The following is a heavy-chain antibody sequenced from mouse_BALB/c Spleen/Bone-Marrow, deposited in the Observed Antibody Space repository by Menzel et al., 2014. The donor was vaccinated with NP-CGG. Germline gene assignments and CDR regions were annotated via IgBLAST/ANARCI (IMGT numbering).Heavy chain of an antibody. CDR3: ARVWDYWYFDV. Sequence: EVKLVESGGGLVQPGRSRKLSCAASGFTFSDYAMAWVRQAPGKGPEWVAFISNLAFSIYYADTVTGRFTISRENAKNTLYLEMTSLRSEDTAMYYCARVWDYWYFDVWGAGTTVTVSS. CDR2: ISNLAFSI. V-gene: IGHV5-15*02. J-gene: IGHJ1*01. D-gene: IGHD4-1*01. CDR1: GFTFSDYA.